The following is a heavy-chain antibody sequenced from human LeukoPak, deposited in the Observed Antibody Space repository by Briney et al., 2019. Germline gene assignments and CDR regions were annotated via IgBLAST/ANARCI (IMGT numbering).Heavy chain of an antibody. D-gene: IGHD6-19*01. CDR2: INPSGGST. Sequence: GASVKVSCKASGYTFTSYYMHWVRQAPGQGLEWMGIINPSGGSTTCAQKFRGRVTMTRDMSTSTVYMEVSSLRSEDTAVYYCARDAGLSSAWGIIPGYYFDYWGQGTLVTVSS. CDR3: ARDAGLSSAWGIIPGYYFDY. V-gene: IGHV1-46*01. CDR1: GYTFTSYY. J-gene: IGHJ4*02.